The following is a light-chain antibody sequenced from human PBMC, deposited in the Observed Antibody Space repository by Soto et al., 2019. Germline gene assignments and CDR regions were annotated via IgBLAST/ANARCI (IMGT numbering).Light chain of an antibody. V-gene: IGKV3-11*01. CDR3: QQRQYWPPIT. CDR2: DAS. Sequence: VLTQSPATLFLSPGERATLSCRASLNVNSYLAWYQQKPGQAPRLLIYDASNRAAGIPARFSGSGSGTDFTLTISSLEPEDFAIYYCQQRQYWPPITFGQGTRLEIK. J-gene: IGKJ5*01. CDR1: LNVNSY.